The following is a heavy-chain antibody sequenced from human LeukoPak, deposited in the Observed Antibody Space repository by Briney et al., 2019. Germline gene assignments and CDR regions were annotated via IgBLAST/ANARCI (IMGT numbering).Heavy chain of an antibody. J-gene: IGHJ4*02. D-gene: IGHD3-16*01. CDR2: ISANGGRT. Sequence: AGGSLRLSCSASGFTFSSYAMHWVRQAPGKGLQYVSGISANGGRTYYAESVKGRFTISRDNSKNTLYLQMSSLRAEDTAVYFCPFPTLGYWGQG. CDR3: PFPTLGY. V-gene: IGHV3-64D*08. CDR1: GFTFSSYA.